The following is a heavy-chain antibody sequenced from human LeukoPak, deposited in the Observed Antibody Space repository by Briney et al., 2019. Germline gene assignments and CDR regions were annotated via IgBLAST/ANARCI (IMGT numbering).Heavy chain of an antibody. V-gene: IGHV3-23*01. J-gene: IGHJ6*02. CDR3: ARGYYGLDV. CDR1: GFTFGNYG. CDR2: ISGSDLST. Sequence: GGSLRLSCVASGFTFGNYGMTWFRQAPGKGLEWVSSISGSDLSTYYEDSVKGRFTISRDNSKNTLYLQMNSLRAEDTAVYYCARGYYGLDVWGQGTTVTVSS.